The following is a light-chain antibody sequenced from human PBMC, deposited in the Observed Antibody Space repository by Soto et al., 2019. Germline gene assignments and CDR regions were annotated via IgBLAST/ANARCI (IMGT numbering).Light chain of an antibody. V-gene: IGLV2-11*01. CDR1: SSDVGTYNY. CDR2: DVS. CDR3: CSYAGNYIYV. Sequence: QSALTQPRSVSGPPGQSVSISCSGTSSDVGTYNYVSWYQQHPGKAPKLMIYDVSKRPSGVPDRFSGSKSGNTASLTISGLQAEDEADYYCCSYAGNYIYVFGTGTKLTVL. J-gene: IGLJ1*01.